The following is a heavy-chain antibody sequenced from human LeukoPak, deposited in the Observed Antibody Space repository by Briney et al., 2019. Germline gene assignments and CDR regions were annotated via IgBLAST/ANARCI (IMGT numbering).Heavy chain of an antibody. Sequence: GGSLRLSCAASGFTFSSYSMNWVRQAPGKGLEWVSYISSSSSTIYYADSVKGRFTISRDNAKNPLYLQMNSLRAEDTAVYYCARVRYFDWLLYSFDYWGQGTLVTVSS. CDR3: ARVRYFDWLLYSFDY. V-gene: IGHV3-48*01. J-gene: IGHJ4*02. D-gene: IGHD3-9*01. CDR1: GFTFSSYS. CDR2: ISSSSSTI.